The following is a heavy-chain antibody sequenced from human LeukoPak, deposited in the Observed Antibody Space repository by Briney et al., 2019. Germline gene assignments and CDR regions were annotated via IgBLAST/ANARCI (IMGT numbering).Heavy chain of an antibody. Sequence: SETLSLTCTVSGGSISASINSWGWIRQPPGKGLEWIGNIYYGGSTYYNPSPKSRVIISVDTSKNQFSLKLTSLTAADTAVYYCARHPNIMITFGGVIAWGQGTMVTVSS. CDR2: IYYGGST. J-gene: IGHJ3*01. V-gene: IGHV4-39*01. D-gene: IGHD3-16*02. CDR3: ARHPNIMITFGGVIA. CDR1: GGSISASINS.